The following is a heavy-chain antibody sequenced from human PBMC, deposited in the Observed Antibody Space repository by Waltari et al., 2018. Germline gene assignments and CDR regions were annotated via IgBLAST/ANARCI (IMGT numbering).Heavy chain of an antibody. D-gene: IGHD5-18*01. CDR1: GGSISSYY. J-gene: IGHJ6*03. V-gene: IGHV4-4*09. Sequence: QVQLQESGPGLVKPSETLSLTCTVSGGSISSYYWSWIRQPPGKGLEWIGYIYTIGSTNDNPSLNGRVTLSVDTSKNQFSLKLSSVTAADTAVYYCARGGYSYGVLYYYYYYMDVWGKGTTVTVSS. CDR2: IYTIGST. CDR3: ARGGYSYGVLYYYYYYMDV.